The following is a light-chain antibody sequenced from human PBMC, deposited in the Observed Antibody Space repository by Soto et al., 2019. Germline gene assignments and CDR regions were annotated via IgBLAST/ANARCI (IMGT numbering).Light chain of an antibody. J-gene: IGKJ1*01. Sequence: EMVMPQSPATLSVSPGQRATLYCRAPQSVSSKLAWYQQRPGQAPRLLIYGAYTRATGIPARFSGSGSGTEFTLTISSLQSEDFAVYYCQQYSNWPWTFGQGTKVDIK. V-gene: IGKV3-15*01. CDR2: GAY. CDR3: QQYSNWPWT. CDR1: QSVSSK.